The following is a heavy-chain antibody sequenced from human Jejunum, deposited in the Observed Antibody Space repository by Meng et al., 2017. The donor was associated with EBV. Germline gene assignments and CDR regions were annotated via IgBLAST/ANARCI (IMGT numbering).Heavy chain of an antibody. CDR3: ARDDYDDNKVDIDN. CDR1: GFIFSSYG. J-gene: IGHJ4*02. V-gene: IGHV3-33*01. CDR2: IWYDGSNK. D-gene: IGHD4-17*01. Sequence: QVQLVESEGGVVQPGRSLSLSCEASGFIFSSYGMHWVRQAPGEGLEWVAVIWYDGSNKYYADSVKGRFLISRDNSQNTVYLEMNSLRAEDTAVYYCARDDYDDNKVDIDNWGQGTLVTVSS.